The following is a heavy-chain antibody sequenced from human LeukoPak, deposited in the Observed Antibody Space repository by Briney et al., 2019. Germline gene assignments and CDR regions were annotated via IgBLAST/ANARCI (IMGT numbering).Heavy chain of an antibody. D-gene: IGHD5-18*01. CDR3: ARDQDGYSYGYYYYYGMDV. Sequence: ASVKVSCKASGYTFTSYGISWVRQAPGQGLEWMGWISAYNGNTKSARKLQGRVTMTTDTSTSTAYMELRSLRPDDTAVYYCARDQDGYSYGYYYYYGMDVWGQGTTVTVSS. CDR1: GYTFTSYG. J-gene: IGHJ6*02. V-gene: IGHV1-18*01. CDR2: ISAYNGNT.